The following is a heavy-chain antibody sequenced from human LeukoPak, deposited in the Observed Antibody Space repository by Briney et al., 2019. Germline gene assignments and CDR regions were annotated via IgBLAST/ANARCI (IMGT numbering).Heavy chain of an antibody. D-gene: IGHD3-16*02. CDR2: INHSGST. CDR1: GGSFSGYY. V-gene: IGHV4-34*01. CDR3: ARRPSANYVWGSYRYRRAFDI. Sequence: SETLSLTCAVYGGSFSGYYWSWIRQPPGKGLEWIGEINHSGSTNYNPSLKSRVTISVDTSKNQFSLKLSSVTAADTAVYYCARRPSANYVWGSYRYRRAFDIWGQGTMVTVSS. J-gene: IGHJ3*02.